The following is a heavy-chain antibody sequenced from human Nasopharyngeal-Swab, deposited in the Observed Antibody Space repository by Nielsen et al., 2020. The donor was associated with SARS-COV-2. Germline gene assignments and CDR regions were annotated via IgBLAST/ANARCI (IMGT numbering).Heavy chain of an antibody. Sequence: VRQAPGKGLEWVSVIYSGGSTYYADSVKGRFTISRDNSKNTLYLQMNSLRAEDTAVYYCARAYYDFWSGPGYYYYYMDVRGKGTMVTVSS. CDR3: ARAYYDFWSGPGYYYYYMDV. CDR2: IYSGGST. D-gene: IGHD3-3*01. V-gene: IGHV3-53*01. J-gene: IGHJ6*03.